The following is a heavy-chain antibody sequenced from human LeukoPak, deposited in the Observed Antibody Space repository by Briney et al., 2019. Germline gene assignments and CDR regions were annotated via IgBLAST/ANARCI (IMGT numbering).Heavy chain of an antibody. CDR1: GYTFSDYS. D-gene: IGHD1-1*01. V-gene: IGHV1-2*02. Sequence: ASVKVSCKASGYTFSDYSMHWVRQAPGQGLEWMGWINRNSGGTNYAQKFQRRVTMTRDTSISTAYMELSRLTSDDTAVYYCARRQGTTLSFDYWGQGTLVTVSS. J-gene: IGHJ4*02. CDR3: ARRQGTTLSFDY. CDR2: INRNSGGT.